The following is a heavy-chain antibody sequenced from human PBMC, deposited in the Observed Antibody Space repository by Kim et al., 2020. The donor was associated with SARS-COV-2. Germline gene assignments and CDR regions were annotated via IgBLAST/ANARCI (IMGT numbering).Heavy chain of an antibody. CDR3: AKAYYYDSSGYYYFDD. CDR2: ISGSGGST. CDR1: GFTFNSYA. Sequence: GGSLRLSCAASGFTFNSYAMRWVRQAPGKGLEWVSAISGSGGSTYYADSVKGRFTISRDNSKNTLYLQMNSLRAEDTTVYYCAKAYYYDSSGYYYFDDWGQGTLVTVSS. J-gene: IGHJ4*02. V-gene: IGHV3-23*01. D-gene: IGHD3-22*01.